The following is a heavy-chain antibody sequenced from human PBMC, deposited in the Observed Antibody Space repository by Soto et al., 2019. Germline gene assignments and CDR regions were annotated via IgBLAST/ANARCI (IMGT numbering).Heavy chain of an antibody. J-gene: IGHJ3*02. Sequence: PGGSLRLSCAASGFTFSNAWMSWVRQAPGKGLEWVGRIKSKTDGGTTDYAAPVKGRFTISRDDSKNTLYLQMNSLKTEDAAVYYCTTEPRHIVLMVYALTDAFDIWGQGTMVTVSS. CDR3: TTEPRHIVLMVYALTDAFDI. V-gene: IGHV3-15*01. D-gene: IGHD2-8*01. CDR2: IKSKTDGGTT. CDR1: GFTFSNAW.